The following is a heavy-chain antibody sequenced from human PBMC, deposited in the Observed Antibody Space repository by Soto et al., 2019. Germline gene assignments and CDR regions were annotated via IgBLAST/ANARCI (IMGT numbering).Heavy chain of an antibody. V-gene: IGHV4-59*01. CDR3: ARAPGYCTNGVCENWFDP. Sequence: SETLSLTCTVSGGSISSYYWSWIRQPPGKGLECIGYIYYSGSTNYNPSLKSRVTISVDTSKNQFSLKLSSVTAADTAVYYCARAPGYCTNGVCENWFDPWGQGTLVTVSS. CDR2: IYYSGST. J-gene: IGHJ5*02. CDR1: GGSISSYY. D-gene: IGHD2-8*01.